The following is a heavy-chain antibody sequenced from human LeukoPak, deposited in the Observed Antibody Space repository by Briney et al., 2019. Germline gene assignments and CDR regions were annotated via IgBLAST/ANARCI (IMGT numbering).Heavy chain of an antibody. J-gene: IGHJ3*02. CDR1: GVTFSSYG. D-gene: IGHD3-22*01. CDR3: AKAQFTDSGYYHAHAFDI. Sequence: PGGSLRLSCAASGVTFSSYGMHWVRQAPGKGLEWVAVISYDGSNKYYADSVKGRFTISRDNSKNTLYLQMNSPRAEDTAVYYCAKAQFTDSGYYHAHAFDIWGQGTMVTVSS. CDR2: ISYDGSNK. V-gene: IGHV3-30*18.